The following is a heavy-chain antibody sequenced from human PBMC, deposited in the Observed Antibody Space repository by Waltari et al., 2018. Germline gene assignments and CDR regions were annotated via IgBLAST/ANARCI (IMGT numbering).Heavy chain of an antibody. CDR1: GFPLSGYW. J-gene: IGHJ4*02. CDR2: VKYDGDET. V-gene: IGHV3-74*01. CDR3: ARSDYTDF. D-gene: IGHD3-16*01. Sequence: EVQLVESGGGLVQPGGSLRLSCIASGFPLSGYWMHWVRHAPGKGLVWVSRVKYDGDETTYADSVKGRFTSSRDNARNTLYLQMNSLRAEDTAVYYCARSDYTDFWGLGTLVTVSS.